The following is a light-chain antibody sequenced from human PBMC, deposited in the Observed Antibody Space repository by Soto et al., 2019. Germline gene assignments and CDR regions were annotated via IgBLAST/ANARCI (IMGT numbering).Light chain of an antibody. V-gene: IGKV3-11*01. J-gene: IGKJ2*01. CDR2: DAS. CDR1: QSISSS. CDR3: QQRSDWPLYT. Sequence: EIVLTQSPATLSLSPGERATLSCRASQSISSSLAWYQQKLGQAPRLLIYDASNRATGIPARFSGSGSGTDCTLTISSLEPEDFAVYYCQQRSDWPLYTFGQGTKLEVK.